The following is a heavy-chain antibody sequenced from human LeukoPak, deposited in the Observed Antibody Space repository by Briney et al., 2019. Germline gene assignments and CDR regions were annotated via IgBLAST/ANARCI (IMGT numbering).Heavy chain of an antibody. D-gene: IGHD6-6*01. CDR3: AKEARSYFDY. CDR1: GFTVSGVY. CDR2: ISGSGGST. J-gene: IGHJ4*02. Sequence: PTGGSLRLSCVASGFTVSGVYMSWVRQAPGKGLEWVSAISGSGGSTYYADSVKGRFTISRDNSKNTLYLQMNSLRAEDTAVYYCAKEARSYFDYWGQGTLVTVSS. V-gene: IGHV3-23*01.